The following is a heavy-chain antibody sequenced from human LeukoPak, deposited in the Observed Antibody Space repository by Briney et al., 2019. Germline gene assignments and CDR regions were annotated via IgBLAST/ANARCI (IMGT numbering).Heavy chain of an antibody. CDR3: ARAGRIDRVAFDI. J-gene: IGHJ3*02. CDR2: ISYDGNNK. D-gene: IGHD1-14*01. CDR1: GFTFSSYG. Sequence: QPGRSLRLSCAASGFTFSSYGMHWVRQAPGKGLEWVAVISYDGNNKYYSDSVKGRFTISRDNSKNTLYLQMNSLRAEDTAVYYCARAGRIDRVAFDIWGQGTMVTVSS. V-gene: IGHV3-30*03.